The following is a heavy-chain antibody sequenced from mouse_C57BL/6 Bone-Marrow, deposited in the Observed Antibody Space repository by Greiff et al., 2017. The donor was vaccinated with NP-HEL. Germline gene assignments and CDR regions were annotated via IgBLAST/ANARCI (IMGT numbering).Heavy chain of an antibody. V-gene: IGHV1-55*01. D-gene: IGHD1-1*01. J-gene: IGHJ1*03. CDR2: IYPGSGST. Sequence: QVQLQQSGAEFVKPGASVKMSCKASGYTFTSHWITWVKQRPEQGLEWIGDIYPGSGSTNYNEKFKSKATLTVDTSSSTAYMQLSSLTSEDSAVYYCARWYYGSGGYFDVWGTGTTVTVSS. CDR3: ARWYYGSGGYFDV. CDR1: GYTFTSHW.